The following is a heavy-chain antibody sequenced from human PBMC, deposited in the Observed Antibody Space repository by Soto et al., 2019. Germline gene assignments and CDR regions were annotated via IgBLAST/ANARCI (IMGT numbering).Heavy chain of an antibody. J-gene: IGHJ5*02. CDR2: INPNSGGT. CDR1: GYTFTGYY. V-gene: IGHV1-2*04. CDR3: ARGARYYYGSWSYLVNWFAP. D-gene: IGHD3-10*01. Sequence: GASVKVSCKASGYTFTGYYMHWVRRAPGQGLEWMGWINPNSGGTNYAQKFQGWVTMTRDTSISTAYMELSRLRSDDTAVYYCARGARYYYGSWSYLVNWFAPWGQGTLVTVSS.